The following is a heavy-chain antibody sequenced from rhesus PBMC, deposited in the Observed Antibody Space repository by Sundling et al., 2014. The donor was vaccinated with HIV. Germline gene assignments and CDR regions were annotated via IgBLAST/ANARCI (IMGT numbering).Heavy chain of an antibody. CDR2: IYSNGDST. CDR1: GGSISGGYF. Sequence: QVQLQESGPGLMKPSETLSLTCAVSGGSISGGYFWSWFRQPPGKGLEWIGGIYSNGDSTNYNPSFKSRLTISKDTSNNQFSLRMRSVTAADTAVYYCAREEWQLYVDYWGQGVLVTVSS. J-gene: IGHJ4*01. D-gene: IGHD1-44*02. V-gene: IGHV4S13*01. CDR3: AREEWQLYVDY.